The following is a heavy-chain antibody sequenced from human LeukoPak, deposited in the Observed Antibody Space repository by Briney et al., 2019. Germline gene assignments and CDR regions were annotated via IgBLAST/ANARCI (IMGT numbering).Heavy chain of an antibody. CDR1: GFTLSDYW. J-gene: IGHJ4*02. CDR2: INTNGGRT. D-gene: IGHD3-10*01. V-gene: IGHV3-74*01. CDR3: ARITLVRGVIKREIDY. Sequence: GGSLRLSCAASGFTLSDYWVHWVRQAPGKGLVWVSRINTNGGRTDYADSVKGRFTISRDNAKNSMYLQMNSLRAEGTAVYYCARITLVRGVIKREIDYWGQGTLVTVSS.